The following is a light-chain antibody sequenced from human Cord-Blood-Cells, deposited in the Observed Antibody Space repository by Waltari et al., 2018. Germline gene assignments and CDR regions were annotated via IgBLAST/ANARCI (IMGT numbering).Light chain of an antibody. CDR3: SSYTSSSTYV. Sequence: TALTQPASVSGSPGQSITITSTGTSSDVGGDNNISWYQQHPGKAPKLMIYDVTNRPSGVSNRFSGSKSGNTASLTISGLQAEDEADYYCSSYTSSSTYVFGPGTKVTVL. V-gene: IGLV2-14*01. CDR1: SSDVGGDNN. J-gene: IGLJ1*01. CDR2: DVT.